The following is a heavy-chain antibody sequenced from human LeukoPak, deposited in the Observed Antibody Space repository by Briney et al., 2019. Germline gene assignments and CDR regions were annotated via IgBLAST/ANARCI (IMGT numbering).Heavy chain of an antibody. CDR2: ISSSSNTI. V-gene: IGHV3-48*01. CDR1: GFTFNTYS. Sequence: PGGSLRLSCAASGFTFNTYSMNWVRQAPGKGLEWVSYISSSSNTIYYADSVMGRFTVSRDNAKSSLYLQMDSLRAEDTAVYYCARDRSYYYMDVWGKGTTVTVSS. J-gene: IGHJ6*03. CDR3: ARDRSYYYMDV.